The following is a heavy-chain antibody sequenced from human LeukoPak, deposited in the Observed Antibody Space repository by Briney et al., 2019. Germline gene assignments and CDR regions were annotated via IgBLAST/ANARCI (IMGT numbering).Heavy chain of an antibody. CDR2: IGGSGDKT. CDR3: GRGGDASSGWGDHDY. J-gene: IGHJ4*02. D-gene: IGHD6-19*01. V-gene: IGHV3-23*01. CDR1: GFTFNRNA. Sequence: GGSLRLSCAASGFTFNRNAISWVRQAPGKGLEWVSTIGGSGDKTFYADSVKGRYTISRDNSKNMLHLQMSSLTGEDAALYYCGRGGDASSGWGDHDYWGKGALVPVSS.